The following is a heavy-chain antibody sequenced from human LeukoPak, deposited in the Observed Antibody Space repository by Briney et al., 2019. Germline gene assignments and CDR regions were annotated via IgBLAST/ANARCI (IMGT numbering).Heavy chain of an antibody. J-gene: IGHJ6*03. D-gene: IGHD4-11*01. Sequence: GGSLRLSCAVSEFTFSGYAMSWFAQSPGKGLKWCSGISVSSVSTYYADSVKGLFTMSRDNSKNTLYLQMNRLRDEDTAVYYCAESPSMTTASRYFHRDVWGKGTTVTVSS. CDR2: ISVSSVST. CDR3: AESPSMTTASRYFHRDV. CDR1: EFTFSGYA. V-gene: IGHV3-23*01.